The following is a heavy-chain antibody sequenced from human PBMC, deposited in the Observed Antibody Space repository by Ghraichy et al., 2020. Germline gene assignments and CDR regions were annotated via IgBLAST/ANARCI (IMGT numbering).Heavy chain of an antibody. Sequence: GESLNISCAASGFTFDLYWMHWVRQVPGKDLEWVSRISGDGSNFNYADSVKGRFTISRDNAKNTVYLQMNSLRVEDAAVYYCARGRLAALLDHWGQGTLVTVSS. V-gene: IGHV3-74*01. D-gene: IGHD6-25*01. CDR2: ISGDGSNF. CDR1: GFTFDLYW. CDR3: ARGRLAALLDH. J-gene: IGHJ4*02.